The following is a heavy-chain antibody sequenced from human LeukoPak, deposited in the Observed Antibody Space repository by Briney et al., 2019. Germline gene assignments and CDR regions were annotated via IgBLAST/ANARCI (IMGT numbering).Heavy chain of an antibody. D-gene: IGHD1-1*01. Sequence: PSETLSLTCTVSGGSISSSSYYWGWIRQPPGKGLEWIGSIYYSGSTYYNPSLKSRVTISVDTSKNQFSLKLSSVTAADTAVYYCARGRMDWNDGPYGMDVWGQGTTVTVSS. CDR3: ARGRMDWNDGPYGMDV. J-gene: IGHJ6*02. CDR2: IYYSGST. V-gene: IGHV4-39*01. CDR1: GGSISSSSYY.